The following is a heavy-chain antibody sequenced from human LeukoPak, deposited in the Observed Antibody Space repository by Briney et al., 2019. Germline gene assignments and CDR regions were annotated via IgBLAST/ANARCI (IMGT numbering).Heavy chain of an antibody. Sequence: GGSLRLSCAASGFTFSSYSMNWVRQAPGKGLEWVSSTSSSSTYIYYADSVKGRFTISRDNAKNSLYLQMNSLRAEDTAVYYCAREGDYGDADAFDIWGQGTMVTVSS. CDR2: TSSSSTYI. CDR3: AREGDYGDADAFDI. V-gene: IGHV3-21*01. J-gene: IGHJ3*02. D-gene: IGHD4/OR15-4a*01. CDR1: GFTFSSYS.